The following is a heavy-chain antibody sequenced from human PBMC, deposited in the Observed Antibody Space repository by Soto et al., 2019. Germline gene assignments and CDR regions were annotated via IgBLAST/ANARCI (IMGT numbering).Heavy chain of an antibody. CDR3: TRHRPDLGSYYYYYYGMDV. D-gene: IGHD3-3*01. CDR1: GFTFSGSA. CDR2: IRSKANSYAT. V-gene: IGHV3-73*01. J-gene: IGHJ6*02. Sequence: PGGSLRLSCSASGFTFSGSAMHWLRQASGKGREWVGRIRSKANSYATAYAASVKGRFTISRDDSKNTAYLQMNSLKPEDTAVYYCTRHRPDLGSYYYYYYGMDVWGQGTTVTVSS.